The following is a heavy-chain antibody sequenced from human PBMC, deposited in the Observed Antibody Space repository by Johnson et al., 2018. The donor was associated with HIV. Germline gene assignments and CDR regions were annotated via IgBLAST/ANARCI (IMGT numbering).Heavy chain of an antibody. Sequence: MLLVESGGGVVRPGGSLRLSCAASGFIFDDYGMSWVRQAPGKGLEWVSGINWNGGNTGYADSVKGRFTISRDNAKNSLYLQMNNLRAEDTTLYFCAREGDGNIVSNGAFDIWGQGTMVTVSS. V-gene: IGHV3-20*04. CDR1: GFIFDDYG. CDR2: INWNGGNT. J-gene: IGHJ3*02. D-gene: IGHD5/OR15-5a*01. CDR3: AREGDGNIVSNGAFDI.